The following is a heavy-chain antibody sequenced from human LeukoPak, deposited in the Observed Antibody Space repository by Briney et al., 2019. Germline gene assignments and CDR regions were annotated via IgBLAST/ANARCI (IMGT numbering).Heavy chain of an antibody. J-gene: IGHJ4*02. CDR1: GDSISSGGYY. CDR3: ARDWGGRDGYKTFDY. D-gene: IGHD5-24*01. Sequence: SQTLSLTCTVSGDSISSGGYYWSWIRQPPGKGLEWIGYIYHSGSTYYNPSLKSRVTISVDRSKNQFSLKLSSVTAADTAVYYCARDWGGRDGYKTFDYWGQGTLVTVSS. V-gene: IGHV4-30-2*01. CDR2: IYHSGST.